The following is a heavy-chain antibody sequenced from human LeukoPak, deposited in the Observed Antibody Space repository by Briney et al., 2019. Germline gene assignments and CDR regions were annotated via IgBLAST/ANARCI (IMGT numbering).Heavy chain of an antibody. J-gene: IGHJ6*02. D-gene: IGHD7-27*01. CDR2: IYPGDSDT. V-gene: IGHV5-51*01. CDR1: GYSFTSYW. Sequence: GESLKISCKGSGYSFTSYWIGWVRQMPGKGLEWMGIIYPGDSDTRYSPSFQGQVTISADKSISTAYLQWSSLKASDTAMYYCAIVTGDRPGPYGMDVWGQGTTVTVSS. CDR3: AIVTGDRPGPYGMDV.